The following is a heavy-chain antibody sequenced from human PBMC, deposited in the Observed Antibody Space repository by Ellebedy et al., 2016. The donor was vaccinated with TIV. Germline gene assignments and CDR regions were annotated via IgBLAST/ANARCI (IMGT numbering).Heavy chain of an antibody. D-gene: IGHD3-22*01. J-gene: IGHJ6*03. V-gene: IGHV3-11*04. Sequence: GGSLRLSCAASGFTFSDYYMSWIRQAPGKGLEWVSYIGSSGSTIYYADSVKGRFTISRDNAKNSLYLQMNSLRDEDTAVYYCARDGIVVVTDYYYYMDVWGKGTTVTVSS. CDR3: ARDGIVVVTDYYYYMDV. CDR2: IGSSGSTI. CDR1: GFTFSDYY.